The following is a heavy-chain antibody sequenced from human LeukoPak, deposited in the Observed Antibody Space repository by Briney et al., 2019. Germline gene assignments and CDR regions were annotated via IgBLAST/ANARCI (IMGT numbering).Heavy chain of an antibody. CDR1: GGSISSSNW. J-gene: IGHJ6*02. CDR3: AAPGGATVPYYYYGMDV. V-gene: IGHV4-4*02. Sequence: SETLSLTCAVSGGSISSSNWWSWVRQPPGKGLEWIGEIYHSGSTNYNPSLKSRVTISVDKSKNQFSLKLSSVTAADTAVYYCAAPGGATVPYYYYGMDVWGQGTTVTVSS. D-gene: IGHD1-26*01. CDR2: IYHSGST.